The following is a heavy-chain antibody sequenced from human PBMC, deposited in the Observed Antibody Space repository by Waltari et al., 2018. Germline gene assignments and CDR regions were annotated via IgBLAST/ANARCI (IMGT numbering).Heavy chain of an antibody. V-gene: IGHV1-2*02. CDR3: AIGTVAGKDF. CDR2: IFPRNGGT. J-gene: IGHJ4*02. Sequence: QVQLEQSGTEVIKPGASVKVSCKASGYTFTDKYLHWVRQAPGQGLEWMGWIFPRNGGTVYAQKIQGRVTMTSDTSIKTIYMELNWLTSDDTAVYYWAIGTVAGKDFWGQGTLVTVSS. D-gene: IGHD6-19*01. CDR1: GYTFTDKY.